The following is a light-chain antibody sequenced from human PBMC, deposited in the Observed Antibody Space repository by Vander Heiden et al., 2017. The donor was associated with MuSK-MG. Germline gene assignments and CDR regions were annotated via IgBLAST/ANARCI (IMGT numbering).Light chain of an antibody. V-gene: IGKV1-33*01. J-gene: IGKJ4*01. CDR1: QDISNY. CDR3: QQNDNLPSKA. CDR2: DAS. Sequence: DIQMTQSPSSLSASVGDRVTITCQASQDISNYLNWYQQKPGKAPKLLIYDASNLETGVPSRFSGSGYGTDFTFTISSLQPEDIATYYCQQNDNLPSKAFGGGTKVEIK.